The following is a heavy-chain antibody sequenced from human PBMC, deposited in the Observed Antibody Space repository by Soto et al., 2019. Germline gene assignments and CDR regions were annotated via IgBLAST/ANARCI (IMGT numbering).Heavy chain of an antibody. D-gene: IGHD3-16*01. V-gene: IGHV3-30-3*01. CDR3: ARDGGGWGSFDY. J-gene: IGHJ4*02. CDR1: GFTFSSYA. Sequence: QVQLVESGGGVVQPGRSLRLSCAASGFTFSSYAMHWVRQAPGKGLEWVAVISYDGSNKYYADSVKGRFTISRDNSKNTLYLQMNSLRAEDTAVYYCARDGGGWGSFDYWGQGTLVPVSS. CDR2: ISYDGSNK.